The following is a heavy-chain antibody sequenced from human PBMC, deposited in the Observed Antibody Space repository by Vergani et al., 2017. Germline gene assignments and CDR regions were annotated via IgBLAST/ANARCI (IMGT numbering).Heavy chain of an antibody. V-gene: IGHV3-9*01. CDR1: GFTFDDYA. CDR3: AKGYCSSTSCSIDY. J-gene: IGHJ4*02. D-gene: IGHD2-2*01. CDR2: ISWNSGSI. Sequence: EVQLVESGGGLVQPGRSLRLSCAASGFTFDDYAMHWVRQAPGKGLEWVSGISWNSGSIGYSDSVKGRFTISRDNAKNSLYLQMNSLRAEDTALYYCAKGYCSSTSCSIDYWGQGTLVTVSS.